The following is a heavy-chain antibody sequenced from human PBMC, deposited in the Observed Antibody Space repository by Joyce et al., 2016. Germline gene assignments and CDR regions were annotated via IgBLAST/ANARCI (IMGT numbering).Heavy chain of an antibody. D-gene: IGHD3-3*01. V-gene: IGHV3-21*01. J-gene: IGHJ5*02. CDR1: GFTFKSYT. CDR3: ARNYDFWSGSPFDP. Sequence: EMQLVESGGGLVKPGGSLRLSCTGSGFTFKSYTMNWVRQATGKVLEWRSSMSSNSGKISYLDSVRGRLTISRDNAKNSLYLQMNTLRVEDTAVYYCARNYDFWSGSPFDPWGQGTQVTVSS. CDR2: MSSNSGKI.